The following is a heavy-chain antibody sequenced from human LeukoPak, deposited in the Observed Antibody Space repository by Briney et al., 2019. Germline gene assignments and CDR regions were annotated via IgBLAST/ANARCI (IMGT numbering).Heavy chain of an antibody. CDR2: IHYTGIT. CDR3: ARLKGYNYGYPGY. V-gene: IGHV4-39*01. Sequence: SETLSLTCTVSGDSISSSSHYWGWIRQPPGKGLEWIGNIHYTGITYYSPSLKSRVTISVDTSKNQFSLKLYSVTAADTAVYYCARLKGYNYGYPGYWGQGTLVTVSS. J-gene: IGHJ4*02. CDR1: GDSISSSSHY. D-gene: IGHD5-18*01.